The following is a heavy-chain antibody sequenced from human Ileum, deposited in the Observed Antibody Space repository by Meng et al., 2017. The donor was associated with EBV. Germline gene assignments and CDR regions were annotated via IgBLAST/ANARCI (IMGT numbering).Heavy chain of an antibody. D-gene: IGHD1-26*01. CDR3: ITALGGL. CDR1: EFSSTNAW. J-gene: IGHJ4*02. V-gene: IGHV3-15*01. Sequence: EVQLVESGGGLVKPGESLRLACAASEFSSTNAWMSWVRQAQGKGLEWVGRIKSKINGGTTDYTAPVKGRFTISRDDSKNTLYLQMNSLKREDTAMYYCITALGGLWGRGTLVTVSS. CDR2: IKSKINGGTT.